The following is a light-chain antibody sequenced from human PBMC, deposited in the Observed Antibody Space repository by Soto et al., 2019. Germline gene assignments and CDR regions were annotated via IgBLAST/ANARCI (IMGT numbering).Light chain of an antibody. Sequence: DIQMTQSPSSVSASVGDTVTITCRASQSIDNWLAWYQQKPGTVPKLLISAASTLQTGVPSRFSGGGSGTDFTLTISSLQPEDVATYYCQKYNSAPWTFGQGTKVDIK. CDR1: QSIDNW. J-gene: IGKJ1*01. CDR3: QKYNSAPWT. CDR2: AAS. V-gene: IGKV1-27*01.